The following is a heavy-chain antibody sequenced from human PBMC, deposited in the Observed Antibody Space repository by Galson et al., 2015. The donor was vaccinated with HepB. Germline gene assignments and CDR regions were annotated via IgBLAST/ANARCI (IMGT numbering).Heavy chain of an antibody. Sequence: SLRLSCAASGFTFSTYPMSWVRQSPGKGLEWVSTISGSTTNTYYPDSLKGRFTISRDNSKNTLYLQMNSLRVEDSAKYYCATHAYSGYDYLDHWGQVTLVSVSS. CDR1: GFTFSTYP. CDR3: ATHAYSGYDYLDH. J-gene: IGHJ4*02. CDR2: ISGSTTNT. V-gene: IGHV3-23*01. D-gene: IGHD5-12*01.